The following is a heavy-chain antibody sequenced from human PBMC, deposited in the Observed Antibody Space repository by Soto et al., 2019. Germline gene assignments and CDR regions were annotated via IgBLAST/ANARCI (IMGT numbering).Heavy chain of an antibody. V-gene: IGHV1-46*01. CDR2: INPSGGST. CDR3: ASLFRNYGGYDWADDY. J-gene: IGHJ4*02. CDR1: GYTFTSYY. D-gene: IGHD5-12*01. Sequence: ASVKVSCKASGYTFTSYYMHWVRQAPGQGLEWMGIINPSGGSTSYAQKFQGRVTMTRDTSTSTVYMELSSLRSEDTAVFYCASLFRNYGGYDWADDYWGQETRFTVS.